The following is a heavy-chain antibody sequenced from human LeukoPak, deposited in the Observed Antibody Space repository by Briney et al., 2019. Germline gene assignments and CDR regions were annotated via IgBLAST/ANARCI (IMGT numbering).Heavy chain of an antibody. CDR2: ISSSSSYI. D-gene: IGHD5-12*01. J-gene: IGHJ4*02. V-gene: IGHV3-21*04. Sequence: GGSLRLSCAASGFTFSSYSMNWVRQAPGKGLEWVSSISSSSSYIYYADSVKGRFTISRDNSKNTLYLQMNSLRAEDTAVYYCARSGYDYGVIDYWGQGTLVTVSS. CDR1: GFTFSSYS. CDR3: ARSGYDYGVIDY.